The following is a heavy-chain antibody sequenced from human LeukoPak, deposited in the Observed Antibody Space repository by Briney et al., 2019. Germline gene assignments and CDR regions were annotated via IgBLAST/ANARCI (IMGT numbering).Heavy chain of an antibody. CDR3: ARGLPSYDFWSGYYPYYFDY. CDR2: VYYSGST. V-gene: IGHV4-59*01. J-gene: IGHJ4*02. Sequence: HSETLSLTCTVSGGSISSYYWSWIRQPPGKGLEWIGYVYYSGSTNYNPSLKSRVTISVDTSKNQFSLKLSSVTAADTAVYYCARGLPSYDFWSGYYPYYFDYWGQGALVTVSS. D-gene: IGHD3-3*01. CDR1: GGSISSYY.